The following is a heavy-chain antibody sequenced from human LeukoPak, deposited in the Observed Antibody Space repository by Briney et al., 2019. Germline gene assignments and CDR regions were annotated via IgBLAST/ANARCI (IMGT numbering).Heavy chain of an antibody. CDR3: ARVHNYYDSLNWFDP. CDR1: GYTFTGYY. CDR2: INPNSGGT. J-gene: IGHJ5*02. D-gene: IGHD3-22*01. Sequence: ASVKVSCKASGYTFTGYYMHWVRQAPGQGLEWMGWINPNSGGTNYAQKFQGRVTMTRDTSISTAYMELSRLRSDDTAVYYCARVHNYYDSLNWFDPWGQGTLVTVSS. V-gene: IGHV1-2*02.